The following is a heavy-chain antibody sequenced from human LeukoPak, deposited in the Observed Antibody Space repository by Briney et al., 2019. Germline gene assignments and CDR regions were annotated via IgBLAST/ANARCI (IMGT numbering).Heavy chain of an antibody. CDR2: ISASGSRT. D-gene: IGHD3-22*01. CDR1: GFIFSDYA. J-gene: IGHJ4*02. Sequence: GGSLRPSCAASGFIFSDYAMAWVRQAPGEGLEWVSGISASGSRTYYADSVKGRFTISRDNSQYTVSLQMNSLRAEDTAIYYCAKRFSDTRTYYYCSDSWGQGTLVTVSS. CDR3: AKRFSDTRTYYYCSDS. V-gene: IGHV3-23*01.